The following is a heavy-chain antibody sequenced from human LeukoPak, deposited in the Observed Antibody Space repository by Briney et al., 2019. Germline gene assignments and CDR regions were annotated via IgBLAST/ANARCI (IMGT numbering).Heavy chain of an antibody. CDR3: ARDLGELSSDYYGMDV. V-gene: IGHV3-30*04. CDR2: ISYDGRNK. J-gene: IGHJ6*04. CDR1: GFTFSSYA. D-gene: IGHD3-16*02. Sequence: GGSLRLSCAASGFTFSSYAMHWVRQAPGKGLEWVAVISYDGRNKYYADSVKGRFTISRDNSKNTLYLQMNSLRAEDTAVYYCARDLGELSSDYYGMDVWGKGTTVTVSS.